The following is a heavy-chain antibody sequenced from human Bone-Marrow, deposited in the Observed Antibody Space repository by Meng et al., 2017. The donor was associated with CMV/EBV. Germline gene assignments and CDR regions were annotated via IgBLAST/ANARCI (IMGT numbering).Heavy chain of an antibody. CDR3: ARDQPRFGELFNY. J-gene: IGHJ4*02. D-gene: IGHD3-10*01. Sequence: ASVKVSCKASGYTFTGYNIHWVRQAPGQGLEWMGWISAYNGNTNYAQKLQGRVTMTTDTSTSTAYMELRSLRSDDTAVYYCARDQPRFGELFNYWGQGTLVTVSS. V-gene: IGHV1-18*04. CDR2: ISAYNGNT. CDR1: GYTFTGYN.